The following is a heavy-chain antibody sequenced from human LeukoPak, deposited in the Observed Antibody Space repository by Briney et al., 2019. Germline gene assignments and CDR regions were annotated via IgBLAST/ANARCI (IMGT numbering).Heavy chain of an antibody. CDR1: GFTFSSYS. CDR3: ARLGYGSGSYYNQNWFDP. Sequence: AGGSLRLSCAASGFTFSSYSMNWVRQAPGKGLEWVSSISSSSSYIYYADSVKGRFTISRDNAKNSLYLQMNSLRAEGTAVYYCARLGYGSGSYYNQNWFDPWGQGTLVTVSS. J-gene: IGHJ5*02. V-gene: IGHV3-21*01. D-gene: IGHD3-10*01. CDR2: ISSSSSYI.